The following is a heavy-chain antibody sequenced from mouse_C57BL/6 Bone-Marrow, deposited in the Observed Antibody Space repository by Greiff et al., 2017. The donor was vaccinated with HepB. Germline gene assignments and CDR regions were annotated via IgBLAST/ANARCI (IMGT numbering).Heavy chain of an antibody. Sequence: QVHVKQSGAELVKPGASVKISCKASGYAFSSYWMNWVKQRPGKGLEWIGQIYPGDGDTNYNGKLKGKATLTADKSSSTAYMQLSSLTSEDSAVYFCARPYDGYAMDYWGQGTSVTVSS. CDR1: GYAFSSYW. CDR3: ARPYDGYAMDY. V-gene: IGHV1-80*01. J-gene: IGHJ4*01. D-gene: IGHD2-12*01. CDR2: IYPGDGDT.